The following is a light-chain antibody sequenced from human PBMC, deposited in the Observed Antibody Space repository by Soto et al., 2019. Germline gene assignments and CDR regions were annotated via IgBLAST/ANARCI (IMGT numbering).Light chain of an antibody. CDR3: QQYNNWPPEYT. J-gene: IGKJ2*01. CDR1: QSIGNF. Sequence: ETVMTQSPATLSVSPAERATLSCRASQSIGNFLAWFQQKPGQSPRLLIYGASTRATGVPLRFTGSGSGTEFTLTISSLHSEDFAVYYCQQYNNWPPEYTFGQGTKLEIK. V-gene: IGKV3-15*01. CDR2: GAS.